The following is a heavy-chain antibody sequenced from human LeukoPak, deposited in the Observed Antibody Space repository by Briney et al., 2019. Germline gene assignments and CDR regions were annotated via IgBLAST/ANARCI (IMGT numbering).Heavy chain of an antibody. V-gene: IGHV4-61*02. D-gene: IGHD5-18*01. CDR2: IYTSGST. CDR1: GGSISSGSYY. Sequence: PSQTLSLTCTVSGGSISSGSYYWSWIRQPAWKGLEWIGRIYTSGSTNYNPSLKSRVTIPVDTSKNQFSLKLNSVTAADTAVYYCAREGVTAMATLYSYYYYMDVWGKGTTVTVSS. CDR3: AREGVTAMATLYSYYYYMDV. J-gene: IGHJ6*03.